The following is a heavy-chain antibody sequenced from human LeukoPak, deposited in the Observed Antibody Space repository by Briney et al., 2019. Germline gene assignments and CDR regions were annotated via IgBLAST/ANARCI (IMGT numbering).Heavy chain of an antibody. J-gene: IGHJ4*02. CDR3: ARDSSSWYYFDY. CDR1: GYSFTNYG. Sequence: ASVSVSCKASGYSFTNYGITWVRQAPGQGLEWMGWISAYNGHTNYAQKFQGRVSMTTDTSTSTAYMELRSLRSEDTAVYYCARDSSSWYYFDYWGQGTLVTVSS. V-gene: IGHV1-18*01. CDR2: ISAYNGHT. D-gene: IGHD6-13*01.